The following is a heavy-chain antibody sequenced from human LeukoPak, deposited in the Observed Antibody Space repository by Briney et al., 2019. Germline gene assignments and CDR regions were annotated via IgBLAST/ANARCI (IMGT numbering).Heavy chain of an antibody. J-gene: IGHJ4*02. V-gene: IGHV1-18*01. CDR2: ISAYNGNT. Sequence: ASVKVSCKASGYTFTSYGISWVRQAPGQGLEWMGWISAYNGNTNYAQKLQGRVTMTTGTSTSTAYMELRSLRSDDTAVYYCARWDCSSTSCKVFFDYWGQGTLVTVSS. CDR3: ARWDCSSTSCKVFFDY. CDR1: GYTFTSYG. D-gene: IGHD2-2*01.